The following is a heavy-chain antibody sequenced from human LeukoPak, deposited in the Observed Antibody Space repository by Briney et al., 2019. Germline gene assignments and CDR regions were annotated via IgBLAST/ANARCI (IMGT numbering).Heavy chain of an antibody. CDR1: GFTFDDYT. Sequence: PGGSLRLSCAASGFTFDDYTMHWVRKAPGKGLEWVSLISWDGGSTYYADSVKGRFTISRDNSKNSLYLQMNSLRTEDTALYYCVKTFGLRYYYYGMDVWGQGTTVTVSS. CDR3: VKTFGLRYYYYGMDV. V-gene: IGHV3-43*01. D-gene: IGHD3/OR15-3a*01. CDR2: ISWDGGST. J-gene: IGHJ6*02.